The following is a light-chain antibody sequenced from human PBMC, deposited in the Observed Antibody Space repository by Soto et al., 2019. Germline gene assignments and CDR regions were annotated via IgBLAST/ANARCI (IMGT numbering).Light chain of an antibody. V-gene: IGKV1-9*01. J-gene: IGKJ3*01. CDR2: SAS. CDR3: QQYYSYPFT. Sequence: DIQLTQSPSFLSASVGDTVTITCRASQALSNYLAWYQQKPGKAPDLLIYSASTLQSGVPSRFSGSGSGTDFTLTISCLQSEDFATYYCQQYYSYPFTFGPGTKVDIK. CDR1: QALSNY.